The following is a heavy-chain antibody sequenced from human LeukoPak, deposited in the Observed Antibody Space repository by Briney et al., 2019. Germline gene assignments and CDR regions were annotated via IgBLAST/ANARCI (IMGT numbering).Heavy chain of an antibody. CDR1: GGSFSHYY. V-gene: IGHV4-34*01. Sequence: KPSETLSLTCVVYGGSFSHYYWTWIRQAPGRGLEWIGEIHHSGTTNCNPSLKSRVTMSVDTSKNQFSLKLSSVTAADTAVYYCARGAGRGGRLYNWFDPWGQGTLVTVSS. CDR2: IHHSGTT. D-gene: IGHD2-15*01. CDR3: ARGAGRGGRLYNWFDP. J-gene: IGHJ5*02.